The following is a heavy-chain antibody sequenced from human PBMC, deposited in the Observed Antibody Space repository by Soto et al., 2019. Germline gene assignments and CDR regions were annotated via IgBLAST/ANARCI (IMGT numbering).Heavy chain of an antibody. J-gene: IGHJ5*02. Sequence: GGSLRLSCVASGFTLSNYNMNWVRLAPGKGLEWVSHISGSSVYIHYADSVKGRFTISRDNAKNSVYLQMDSLRAEDTAVYYCAREGALKPFSSWGQGALVTVS. V-gene: IGHV3-21*01. CDR2: ISGSSVYI. CDR1: GFTLSNYN. CDR3: AREGALKPFSS.